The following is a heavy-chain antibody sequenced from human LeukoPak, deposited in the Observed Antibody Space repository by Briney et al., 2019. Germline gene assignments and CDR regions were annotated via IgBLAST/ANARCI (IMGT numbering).Heavy chain of an antibody. J-gene: IGHJ4*02. CDR2: ISGSGGST. V-gene: IGHV3-23*01. D-gene: IGHD3-22*01. CDR1: GFTFSSYA. Sequence: GGSLRLSCAASGFTFSSYAMSWVRQAPGKGLEWVSAISGSGGSTYYADSVKGRFTISRDNSKNTLYLQMNSLRAEDTAVYYCAKDPRSYYYDSSGSEDYWGQGTLVTVSS. CDR3: AKDPRSYYYDSSGSEDY.